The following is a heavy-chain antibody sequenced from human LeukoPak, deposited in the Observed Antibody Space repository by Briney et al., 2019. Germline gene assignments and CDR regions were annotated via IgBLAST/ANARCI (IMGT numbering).Heavy chain of an antibody. CDR1: GGSISTSY. J-gene: IGHJ4*02. CDR3: AGGAFKLAY. V-gene: IGHV4-59*12. Sequence: PSETLSLTCTVSGGSISTSYWNWIRQPPGKGLEWIGNIYYSGSTNYNPSLKSRVTISVDTSKNQFSLKLSSVTAADTAVYYCAGGAFKLAYWGQGTLVTVSS. D-gene: IGHD4/OR15-4a*01. CDR2: IYYSGST.